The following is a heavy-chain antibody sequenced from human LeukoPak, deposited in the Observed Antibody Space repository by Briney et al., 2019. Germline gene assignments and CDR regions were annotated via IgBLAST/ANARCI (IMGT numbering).Heavy chain of an antibody. Sequence: PSETLSLTCTVSGGSISSYYWSWIRQPPGKGLEWIGYIYYSGSTNYNPSLKSRVTISVDTSENQFSLKLSSVTAADTAVYYCARWAVAGTGGFDYWGQGTLVTVSS. CDR1: GGSISSYY. CDR3: ARWAVAGTGGFDY. V-gene: IGHV4-59*01. CDR2: IYYSGST. D-gene: IGHD6-19*01. J-gene: IGHJ4*02.